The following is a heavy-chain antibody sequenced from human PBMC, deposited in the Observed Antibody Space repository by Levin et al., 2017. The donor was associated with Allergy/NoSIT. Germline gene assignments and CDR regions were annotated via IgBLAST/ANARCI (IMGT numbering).Heavy chain of an antibody. V-gene: IGHV5-51*01. CDR1: GYSFTSYW. Sequence: GESLKISCKGSGYSFTSYWIGWVRQMPGKGLEWMGIIYPGDSDTRYSPSFQGQVTISADKSISTAYLQWSSLKASDTAMYYCARAPYDFWSGYSPAIYYFDYWGQGTLVTVSS. CDR3: ARAPYDFWSGYSPAIYYFDY. CDR2: IYPGDSDT. D-gene: IGHD3-3*01. J-gene: IGHJ4*02.